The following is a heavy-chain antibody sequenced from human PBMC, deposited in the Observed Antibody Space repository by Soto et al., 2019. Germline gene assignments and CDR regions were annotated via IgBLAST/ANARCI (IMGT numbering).Heavy chain of an antibody. CDR3: ARDLGGWPDY. D-gene: IGHD6-19*01. Sequence: QVQLVQSGAEVKKPGASVKVSCKASGYTFTSYAMHWVRQAPGQRLEWMGWINAGNGNTKYSQKFQGRVTITRDTSASTASMELSSLGSEDTAVYYCARDLGGWPDYWGQGTLVTVSS. CDR1: GYTFTSYA. CDR2: INAGNGNT. V-gene: IGHV1-3*01. J-gene: IGHJ4*02.